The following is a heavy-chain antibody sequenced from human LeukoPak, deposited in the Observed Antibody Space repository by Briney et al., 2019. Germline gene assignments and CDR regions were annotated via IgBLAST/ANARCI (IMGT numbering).Heavy chain of an antibody. Sequence: PGGSLRLSCAASGFTFSTYWMAWVRQAPGKGLEWVAYMDQHASEICYVDSVKGRFTISRDNAQNSLYPQMNSLRVEDTALYYCARGVYHFDYWGQGTLVTVSS. J-gene: IGHJ4*02. D-gene: IGHD2/OR15-2a*01. CDR3: ARGVYHFDY. V-gene: IGHV3-7*01. CDR2: MDQHASEI. CDR1: GFTFSTYW.